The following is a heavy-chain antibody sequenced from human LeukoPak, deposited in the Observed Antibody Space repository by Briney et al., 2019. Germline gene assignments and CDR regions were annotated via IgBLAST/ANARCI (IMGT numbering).Heavy chain of an antibody. CDR3: ARERGSSTSPLQSNNWFDP. CDR2: IYYSGGT. Sequence: SETLSLTCTVSGGSISSSSYYWGWIRQPPGKGLEWIGSIYYSGGTYYNPSLKSRVTISVDTSKTQFSLKLSSVTAADTAVYYCARERGSSTSPLQSNNWFDPWGQGTLVTVSS. CDR1: GGSISSSSYY. D-gene: IGHD2-2*01. V-gene: IGHV4-39*07. J-gene: IGHJ5*02.